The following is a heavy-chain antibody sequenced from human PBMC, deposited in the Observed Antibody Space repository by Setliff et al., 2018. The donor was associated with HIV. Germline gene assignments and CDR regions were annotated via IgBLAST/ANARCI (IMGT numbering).Heavy chain of an antibody. J-gene: IGHJ2*01. CDR3: AKDMEYDTSVYYHWYFDL. D-gene: IGHD3-22*01. CDR2: ISGSAGTT. CDR1: GFTFSNYA. V-gene: IGHV3-23*01. Sequence: LRLSCAASGFTFSNYAMSWVRQAPGKGLEWVSGISGSAGTTYYADSVKGRFTISRDNSKNTLHLQMNSLRAEDTALYYCAKDMEYDTSVYYHWYFDLWGRGALVTVSS.